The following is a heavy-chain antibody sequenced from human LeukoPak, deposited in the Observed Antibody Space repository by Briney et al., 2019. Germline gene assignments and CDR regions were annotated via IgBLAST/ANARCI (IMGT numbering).Heavy chain of an antibody. CDR3: AEVDSSGYQIDY. D-gene: IGHD3-22*01. V-gene: IGHV4-4*02. Sequence: SETLSLTCTVSGDSINSLDLWSWVRQPPGKGLEWIGEMYLSGTTHSNPSVKSRVTISIDTSKNQFSLNLSSVTAADTAVYYCAEVDSSGYQIDYWGQGTLVTVSS. J-gene: IGHJ4*02. CDR1: GDSINSLDL. CDR2: MYLSGTT.